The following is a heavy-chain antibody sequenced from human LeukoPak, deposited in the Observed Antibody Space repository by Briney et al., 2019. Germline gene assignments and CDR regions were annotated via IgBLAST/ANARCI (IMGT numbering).Heavy chain of an antibody. CDR1: GFTFRDYY. CDR3: AIYGYAIPLPFDL. D-gene: IGHD2-21*01. Sequence: GGSLRLSCAASGFTFRDYYMSWIHQAPGKGLEWVSYISGSGHKIYYADSVEGRFTISRDNAKNSLYLQMNSLRGEDTSVYYCAIYGYAIPLPFDLWGQGTLVTVSA. CDR2: ISGSGHKI. J-gene: IGHJ4*02. V-gene: IGHV3-11*04.